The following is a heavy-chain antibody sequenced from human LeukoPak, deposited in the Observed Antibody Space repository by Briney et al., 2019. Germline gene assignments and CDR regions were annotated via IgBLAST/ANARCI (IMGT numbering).Heavy chain of an antibody. J-gene: IGHJ4*02. V-gene: IGHV3-21*04. D-gene: IGHD6-19*01. Sequence: GGSLRLSCAASGFTFSTYSMNWVRQAPGKGLEWVSSISSSSSYIYYADSVKGRFTISRDNAKHSLYLQMNSLRAEDTAVYYCARRSGIAVAGAFDYWGQGTLVTVSS. CDR3: ARRSGIAVAGAFDY. CDR1: GFTFSTYS. CDR2: ISSSSSYI.